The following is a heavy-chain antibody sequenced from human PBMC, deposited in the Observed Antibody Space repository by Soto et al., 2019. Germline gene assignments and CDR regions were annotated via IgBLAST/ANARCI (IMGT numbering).Heavy chain of an antibody. Sequence: QLQLQESGPGLVKPSETLSLTCTVSGGSISSSSYYWGWIRQPPGKGLEWIGSIYYSGSTYYNPSRKSRVTIAVDTSKHQFSQKLSSVTAADTAVYYGATVWGQDWGQGTLVTVSS. J-gene: IGHJ4*02. CDR1: GGSISSSSYY. V-gene: IGHV4-39*01. CDR3: ATVWGQD. CDR2: IYYSGST. D-gene: IGHD3-16*01.